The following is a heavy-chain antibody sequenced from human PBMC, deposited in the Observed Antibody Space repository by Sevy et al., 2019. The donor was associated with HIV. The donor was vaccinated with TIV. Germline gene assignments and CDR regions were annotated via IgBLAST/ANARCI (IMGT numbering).Heavy chain of an antibody. CDR2: IYSGGST. CDR3: ARGRGVFGAVAINWFDP. V-gene: IGHV3-53*01. CDR1: GFTVSSSY. J-gene: IGHJ5*02. Sequence: GGSLRVSCAASGFTVSSSYMTWVRQPPGKGLEWFSVIYSGGSTYYADSVKGRFTISRDNSKNTLYLQMNNLRADDTAVYYCARGRGVFGAVAINWFDPRGQGALVTVSS. D-gene: IGHD3-3*01.